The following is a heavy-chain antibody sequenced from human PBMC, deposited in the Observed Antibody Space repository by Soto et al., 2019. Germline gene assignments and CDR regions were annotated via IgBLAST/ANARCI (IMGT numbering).Heavy chain of an antibody. J-gene: IGHJ6*02. V-gene: IGHV1-69*13. CDR2: IIPIFGTA. Sequence: ASVKVSCKASGGTFSSYAISWVRQAPGQGLEWMGGIIPIFGTANYAQKFQGRVTITADESTSTAYMELSSLRSEDTAVYYCARNVIADIVVVVAATPPPYYYGMDVWGQGTTVTVSS. D-gene: IGHD2-15*01. CDR1: GGTFSSYA. CDR3: ARNVIADIVVVVAATPPPYYYGMDV.